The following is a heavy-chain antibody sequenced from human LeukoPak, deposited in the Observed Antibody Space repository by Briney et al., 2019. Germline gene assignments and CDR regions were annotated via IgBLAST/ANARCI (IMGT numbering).Heavy chain of an antibody. J-gene: IGHJ4*02. D-gene: IGHD3-16*01. CDR1: GFTFSSYG. Sequence: GRSLRLSCAGSGFTFSSYGMHWVRQAPGKGLEWVAVISYDGSNKYYADSVKGRFTISRDNSKNTLYLQMNSLRAEDTAVYYCANLGNYWGQGTLVTVSS. CDR3: ANLGNY. V-gene: IGHV3-30*18. CDR2: ISYDGSNK.